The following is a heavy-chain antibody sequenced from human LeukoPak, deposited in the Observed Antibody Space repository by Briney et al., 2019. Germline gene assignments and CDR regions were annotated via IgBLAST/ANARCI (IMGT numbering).Heavy chain of an antibody. CDR1: GGSFSGYY. CDR3: ARLRAGYCSGGSCSY. Sequence: PSETLSLTCAVYGGSFSGYYWSWIRQPPATGLEWIGEINHSGSTNYNPSLKSRVTISVDTSKNQFSLKLSSATAADTAVYYCARLRAGYCSGGSCSYWGQGTLVTVSS. D-gene: IGHD2-15*01. J-gene: IGHJ4*02. V-gene: IGHV4-34*01. CDR2: INHSGST.